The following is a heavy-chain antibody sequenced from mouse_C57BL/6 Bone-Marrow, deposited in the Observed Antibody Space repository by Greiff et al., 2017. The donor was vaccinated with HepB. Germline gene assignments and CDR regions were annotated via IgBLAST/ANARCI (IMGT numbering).Heavy chain of an antibody. D-gene: IGHD2-2*01. CDR3: ARERGGYPYYYAMDY. CDR1: GISITTGNFR. CDR2: IYYSGTI. V-gene: IGHV3-5*01. Sequence: EVQLVESGPGLVKPSQTVFLTCTVTGISITTGNFRWSWIRPFPGNKLVWIGYIYYSGTITYNPSLTSRTTITSDTPKNQFFLEMNSLTAENTATYYCARERGGYPYYYAMDYWGQGTSVTVSS. J-gene: IGHJ4*01.